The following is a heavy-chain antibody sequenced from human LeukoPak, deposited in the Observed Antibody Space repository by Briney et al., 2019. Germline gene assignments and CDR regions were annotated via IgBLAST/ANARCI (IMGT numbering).Heavy chain of an antibody. D-gene: IGHD2-2*01. CDR3: ARVEPYCSSTSCYQLQH. V-gene: IGHV3-30-3*01. Sequence: GGSLRLSCAASGFTFSSYAMHWVRQAPGKGLEWVAVISYDGSNKYYADSVKGRFTISRDNSKNTLYLQMNSLRAEDTAVYYCARVEPYCSSTSCYQLQHWGQGTLVTVSS. CDR1: GFTFSSYA. J-gene: IGHJ1*01. CDR2: ISYDGSNK.